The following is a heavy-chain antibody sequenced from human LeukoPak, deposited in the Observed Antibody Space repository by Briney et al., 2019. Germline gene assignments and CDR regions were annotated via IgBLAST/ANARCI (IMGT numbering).Heavy chain of an antibody. CDR2: IKQDGSEK. CDR3: ARDQLVATMSP. Sequence: GGSLRLSCAASGFTFSSYWMSWVRQAPGKGLEWVANIKQDGSEKYYVDSVKSRFTISRDNAKNSLYLQMNSLRAEDTAVYYCARDQLVATMSPWGQGTLVTVSS. D-gene: IGHD5-12*01. CDR1: GFTFSSYW. J-gene: IGHJ5*02. V-gene: IGHV3-7*01.